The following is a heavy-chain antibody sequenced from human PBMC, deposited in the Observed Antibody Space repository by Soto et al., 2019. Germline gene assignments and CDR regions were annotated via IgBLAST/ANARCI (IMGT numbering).Heavy chain of an antibody. Sequence: SLRLSCAASGSTFDDYAMHWVRQAPGKGLEWVSGISWNSGSIGYADSVKGRFTISRDNAKNSLYLQMNSLRAEDTALYYCAKDIAGYCSGGSCYSPGIDYWGQGTLVTVS. CDR2: ISWNSGSI. V-gene: IGHV3-9*01. CDR1: GSTFDDYA. J-gene: IGHJ4*02. CDR3: AKDIAGYCSGGSCYSPGIDY. D-gene: IGHD2-15*01.